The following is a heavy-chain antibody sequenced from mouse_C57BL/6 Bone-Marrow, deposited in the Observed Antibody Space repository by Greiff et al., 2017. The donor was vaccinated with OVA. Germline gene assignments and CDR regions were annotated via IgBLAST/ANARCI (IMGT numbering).Heavy chain of an antibody. J-gene: IGHJ1*03. D-gene: IGHD3-3*01. CDR1: GYTFTSYW. CDR3: ARGTGPYWYFDV. Sequence: VQLQQPGAELVRPGSLVKLSCKASGYTFTSYWMDWVKQRPGQGLEWIGNIYPSDSETHYNQKFKDKATLTVDKSSSTAYMQLSSLTSEDSAVYYCARGTGPYWYFDVWGTGTTVTVSS. CDR2: IYPSDSET. V-gene: IGHV1-61*01.